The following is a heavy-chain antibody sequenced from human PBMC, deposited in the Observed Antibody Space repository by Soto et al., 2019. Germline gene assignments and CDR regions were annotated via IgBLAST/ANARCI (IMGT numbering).Heavy chain of an antibody. D-gene: IGHD3-22*01. CDR1: GFTFSSYS. Sequence: GGSLRLSCAASGFTFSSYSMNWVRQAPGRGLEWVSSISSSSSYIYYADSVKGRFTISRDNAKNSLYLQMNSLRAEDTAVYYCARAFSRTYYYDSSGYFWNAFDIWGQGTMVTVSS. V-gene: IGHV3-21*01. J-gene: IGHJ3*02. CDR3: ARAFSRTYYYDSSGYFWNAFDI. CDR2: ISSSSSYI.